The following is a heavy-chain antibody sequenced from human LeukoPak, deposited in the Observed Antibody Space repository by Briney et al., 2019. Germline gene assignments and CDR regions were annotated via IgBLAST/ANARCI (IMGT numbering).Heavy chain of an antibody. Sequence: AGGSLRLSCAASGFTFSSSGMHWVRQAPGKGLEWVAVISYDGSNKYYVDSVKGRFTISRDNSKNTLHLQMNSLRAEDTAVYYCAKDIGTINYYYGMDVWGQGTTVTVSS. V-gene: IGHV3-30*18. CDR3: AKDIGTINYYYGMDV. CDR1: GFTFSSSG. J-gene: IGHJ6*02. CDR2: ISYDGSNK. D-gene: IGHD1-26*01.